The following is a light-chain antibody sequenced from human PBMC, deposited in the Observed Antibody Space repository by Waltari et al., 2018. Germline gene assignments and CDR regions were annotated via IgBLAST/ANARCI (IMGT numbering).Light chain of an antibody. J-gene: IGKJ2*01. CDR2: GAS. CDR3: QQTFSSPYT. CDR1: QSIIHY. V-gene: IGKV1-39*01. Sequence: DVDMTQSPSSLSASIGDRITITGRASQSIIHYLNWYQQKQGTAPRRLITGASSSRGGVPSRFSGSGSGTDFSLTISSLQPEDFATYYCQQTFSSPYTFGQGTKLDI.